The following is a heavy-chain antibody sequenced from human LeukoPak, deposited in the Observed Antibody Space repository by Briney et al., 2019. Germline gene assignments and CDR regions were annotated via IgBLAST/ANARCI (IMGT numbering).Heavy chain of an antibody. CDR2: IYYSGST. D-gene: IGHD1-26*01. CDR3: ARDYPQGEDAFDI. J-gene: IGHJ3*02. CDR1: GVSISSYY. Sequence: SETLSLTCTVSGVSISSYYWSWIRQPPGKGLEWIGYIYYSGSTNYNPSLKSRVTISVDTSKNQFSLKLSSVTAADTAVYYCARDYPQGEDAFDIWGQGTMVTVSS. V-gene: IGHV4-59*01.